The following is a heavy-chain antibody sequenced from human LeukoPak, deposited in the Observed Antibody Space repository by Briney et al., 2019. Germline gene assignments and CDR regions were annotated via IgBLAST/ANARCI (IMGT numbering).Heavy chain of an antibody. D-gene: IGHD3-10*01. CDR3: ARALLWFGELLGDYYYGTDV. Sequence: ASVNVSCRASGYTFNIYAMHWVRQAPGQRLEWMGWLNAGNGNTKYSQKFQGRVTITRDTSASTAYMELSSLRSEDTAVYYCARALLWFGELLGDYYYGTDVWGKRTTVTVSS. CDR2: LNAGNGNT. J-gene: IGHJ6*04. CDR1: GYTFNIYA. V-gene: IGHV1-3*01.